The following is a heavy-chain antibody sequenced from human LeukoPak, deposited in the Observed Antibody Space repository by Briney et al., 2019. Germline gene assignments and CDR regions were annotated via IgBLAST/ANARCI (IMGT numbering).Heavy chain of an antibody. CDR2: IRVDGET. J-gene: IGHJ4*02. CDR1: GFTFSSYA. V-gene: IGHV3-23*01. D-gene: IGHD7-27*01. Sequence: GGSLRLSCAASGFTFSSYAMNWVRQAPGKGLEWVSGIRVDGETYYADSVKGRFTNSRDNSENTLYLQMSGLRAEDTAVYHCAKGTGDTGYYFDYWGQGTLVTVSS. CDR3: AKGTGDTGYYFDY.